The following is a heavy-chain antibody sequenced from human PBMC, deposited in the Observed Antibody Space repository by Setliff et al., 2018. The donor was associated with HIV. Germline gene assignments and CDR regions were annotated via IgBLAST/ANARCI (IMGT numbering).Heavy chain of an antibody. CDR2: IYYSGNT. V-gene: IGHV4-59*08. CDR3: ASSLVPSGYYYGRHAFDI. Sequence: PSETLSLTCSVSGASIRGHYWGWIRQSPGKGLEWIGNIYYSGNTNYNPSFKSRVTISVDTSNNQFPLRVNSVTAAATAVYYCASSLVPSGYYYGRHAFDIWGQGTKVTVSS. J-gene: IGHJ3*02. CDR1: GASIRGHY. D-gene: IGHD3-22*01.